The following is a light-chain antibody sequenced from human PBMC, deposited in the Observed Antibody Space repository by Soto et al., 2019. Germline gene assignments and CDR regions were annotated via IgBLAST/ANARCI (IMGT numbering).Light chain of an antibody. CDR1: SSDVGGYDL. CDR2: EGS. CDR3: CAYVSSNTLL. Sequence: QSALTQPASVSGSPGQSITISCTGTSSDVGGYDLVSWYQQHPGKAPKLIIYEGSKRPSGISNRFSCSKSGNTASLIISRLQGDDEGDYYCCAYVSSNTLLFGGGTKLTVL. V-gene: IGLV2-23*01. J-gene: IGLJ3*02.